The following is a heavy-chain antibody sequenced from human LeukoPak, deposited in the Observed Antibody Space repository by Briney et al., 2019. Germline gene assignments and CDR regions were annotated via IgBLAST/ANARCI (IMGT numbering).Heavy chain of an antibody. CDR3: ARSNDYDYHFNY. J-gene: IGHJ4*02. V-gene: IGHV1-69*05. CDR1: GGSFTNYA. CDR2: FIPILDTT. D-gene: IGHD5-12*01. Sequence: ASVKVSCKASGGSFTNYAVTWVRQAPGQGLEWMGGFIPILDTTNYAPNFQGRVTITTDESSTTAYMELSSLKWEDTALYYCARSNDYDYHFNYWGQGTLVTVSS.